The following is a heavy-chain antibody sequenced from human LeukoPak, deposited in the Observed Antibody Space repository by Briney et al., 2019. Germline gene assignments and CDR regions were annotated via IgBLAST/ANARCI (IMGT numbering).Heavy chain of an antibody. CDR2: IIPILGIA. Sequence: SVKVSCKASGGTFSSYAISWVRQAPGQGLEWMGRIIPILGIANYAQKFQGRITITADKSTSTAYMELSSLRSEDTAVYYCARAVWGSGSYYSIDWGQGTLVTVSS. V-gene: IGHV1-69*04. CDR3: ARAVWGSGSYYSID. D-gene: IGHD3-10*01. J-gene: IGHJ4*02. CDR1: GGTFSSYA.